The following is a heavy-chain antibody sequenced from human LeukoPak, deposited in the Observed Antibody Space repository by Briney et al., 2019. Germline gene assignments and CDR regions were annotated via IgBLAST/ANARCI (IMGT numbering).Heavy chain of an antibody. CDR1: GGSISSSSSY. V-gene: IGHV4-39*07. J-gene: IGHJ6*02. CDR2: LHYGGKI. Sequence: SETLSLTCTVSGGSISSSSSYWGWIRQSPGKGLEWIGSLHYGGKIYYNPSLKSRATISLDTSKNQFSLKLSSVTAADTAVYYCASAPNYYGMDVWGQGTTVTVSS. CDR3: ASAPNYYGMDV.